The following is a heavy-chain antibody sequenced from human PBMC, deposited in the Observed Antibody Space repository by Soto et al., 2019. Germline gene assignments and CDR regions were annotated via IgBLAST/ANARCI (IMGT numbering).Heavy chain of an antibody. V-gene: IGHV3-23*01. Sequence: EVQLLESGGGLVQPGGSLRLSCAASGFTFSSYAMSWVRQAPGKGLEWVSAISGIDGSPYYADSVKGRFTISRDNSKNTLYLQMKTLRAEDTAVYDCAKDPGYYDFWSGYADYWGQGALVTVSS. CDR1: GFTFSSYA. CDR3: AKDPGYYDFWSGYADY. D-gene: IGHD3-3*01. J-gene: IGHJ4*02. CDR2: ISGIDGSP.